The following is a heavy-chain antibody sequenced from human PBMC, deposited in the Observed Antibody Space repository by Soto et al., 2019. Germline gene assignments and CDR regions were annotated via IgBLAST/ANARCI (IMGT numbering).Heavy chain of an antibody. CDR3: AGGQQLMLISDAFDI. J-gene: IGHJ3*02. CDR2: MNPHSGNT. CDR1: GYSFSNYD. D-gene: IGHD6-13*01. V-gene: IGHV1-8*02. Sequence: GASLKVSCKALGYSFSNYDLNWVRQATGQGLEWMGWMNPHSGNTGYAQSLQGRVTMTRNSSISTAYMELSSLRSDDTAVYYCAGGQQLMLISDAFDIWGQGRMVTV.